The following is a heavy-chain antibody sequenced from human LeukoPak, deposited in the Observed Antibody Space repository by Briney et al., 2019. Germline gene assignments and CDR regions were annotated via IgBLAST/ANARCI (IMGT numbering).Heavy chain of an antibody. CDR3: AKSEDDSSGYPWPTSRYGMDV. V-gene: IGHV3-23*01. CDR1: GFTFSSYA. Sequence: PGGSLRLSCAASGFTFSSYAMSWVRQAPGKGLEWVSAISGSGGSTYYADSVKGRFTISRDNSKNTLYLQMNSLRAEDTAVYYCAKSEDDSSGYPWPTSRYGMDVWGQGTTVTVSS. CDR2: ISGSGGST. D-gene: IGHD3-22*01. J-gene: IGHJ6*02.